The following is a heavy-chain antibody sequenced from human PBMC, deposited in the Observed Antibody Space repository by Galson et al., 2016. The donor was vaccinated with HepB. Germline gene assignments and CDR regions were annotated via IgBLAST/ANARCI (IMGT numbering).Heavy chain of an antibody. D-gene: IGHD5-24*01. V-gene: IGHV3-23*01. Sequence: SLRLSCAASGFSFSTCAMTWVRQAPGKGLEWVAAISGSGAATYYADSVQGRFSISRDHAKNTLDLQMSSLRVDDTAVYFCAKDLRDGTYYLDYWGQGTLVTVTA. CDR3: AKDLRDGTYYLDY. CDR1: GFSFSTCA. CDR2: ISGSGAAT. J-gene: IGHJ4*02.